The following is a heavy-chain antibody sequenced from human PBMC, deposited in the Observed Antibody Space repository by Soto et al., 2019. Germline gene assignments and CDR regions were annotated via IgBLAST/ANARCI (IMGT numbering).Heavy chain of an antibody. V-gene: IGHV4-30-4*01. D-gene: IGHD3-16*01. Sequence: QVQLQESGPGLVKPSQTLSLTCTVSGGSISSGDYYWSWIRQPPGKGMEWIGYIYYSGSTYYNPYLTSRVTSSVHTSMNHCSLKLSSVTAAHTAVYYCASVMTTPAPRFDYWGQGTLFTVSS. CDR2: IYYSGST. CDR1: GGSISSGDYY. CDR3: ASVMTTPAPRFDY. J-gene: IGHJ4*02.